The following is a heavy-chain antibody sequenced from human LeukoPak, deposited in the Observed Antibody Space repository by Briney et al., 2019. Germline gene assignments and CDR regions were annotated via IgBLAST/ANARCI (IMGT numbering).Heavy chain of an antibody. CDR1: GFTFSNTW. CDR2: IASDGSST. Sequence: GGSLRLSCAASGFTFSNTWMNWVRQAPGKGLVWVSRIASDGSSTTYADSVKGRFSISRDNAKNTLYLQMNSLRVEDTAVYYCARGRPHGNDYWGQGTLVTVSS. J-gene: IGHJ4*02. V-gene: IGHV3-74*01. D-gene: IGHD4-23*01. CDR3: ARGRPHGNDY.